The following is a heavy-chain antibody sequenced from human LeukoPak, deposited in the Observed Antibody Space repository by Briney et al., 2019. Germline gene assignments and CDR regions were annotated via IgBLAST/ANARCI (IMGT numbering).Heavy chain of an antibody. D-gene: IGHD6-6*01. CDR3: ARDRSSSSLSGEIAFDI. J-gene: IGHJ3*02. CDR1: GFTFSSYA. CDR2: ISGSGGST. Sequence: GGSLRLSCAASGFTFSSYAMSWVRQAPGKGLEWVSAISGSGGSTYYADTVKGRFTISRDNSKNTLYLQMNSLRAEDTAVYYCARDRSSSSLSGEIAFDIWGQGTMVTVSS. V-gene: IGHV3-23*01.